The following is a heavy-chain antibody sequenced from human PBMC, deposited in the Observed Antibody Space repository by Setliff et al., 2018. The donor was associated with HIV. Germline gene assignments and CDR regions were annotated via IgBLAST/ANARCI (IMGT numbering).Heavy chain of an antibody. CDR3: ARLSGGMVPNY. J-gene: IGHJ4*02. CDR2: IYHSGST. D-gene: IGHD3-10*01. Sequence: SETLSLTCTVSGYSISSGYYWGWIRQPPGKGLEWIGSIYHSGSTYYNPSLKSRVTISVDPSKNQILLRLSSVTAADTAVYYCARLSGGMVPNYWGQG. CDR1: GYSISSGYY. V-gene: IGHV4-38-2*02.